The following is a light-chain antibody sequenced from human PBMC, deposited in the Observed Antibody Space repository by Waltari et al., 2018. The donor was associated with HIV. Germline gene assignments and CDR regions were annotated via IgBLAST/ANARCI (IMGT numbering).Light chain of an antibody. CDR3: QQYNNWPRT. J-gene: IGKJ1*01. CDR1: QSISNN. Sequence: EVVLTQSPGTVSVSPGERATLSCRNSQSISNNLVWYQMKPGQAPRLVIYDASTRATGIPVRFSGSGSGTEFTLTISSLQSEDFAVYLCQQYNNWPRTFGQGTKVEI. CDR2: DAS. V-gene: IGKV3-15*01.